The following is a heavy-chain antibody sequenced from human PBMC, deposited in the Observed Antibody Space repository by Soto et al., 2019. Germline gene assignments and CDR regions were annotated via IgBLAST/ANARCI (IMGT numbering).Heavy chain of an antibody. J-gene: IGHJ6*02. D-gene: IGHD2-15*01. CDR1: GFTFSSYA. CDR2: ISYDGSNK. Sequence: QVQLVESGGGVVQPGRSLRLSCAASGFTFSSYAMHWVRQAPGKGLEWVAVISYDGSNKYYADSVKGRFTISRDNSKNTLYLQMNSLRAEDTAVYYCAKGPSDIVVVVAAHLENYGMDVWGQGTTVTVSS. CDR3: AKGPSDIVVVVAAHLENYGMDV. V-gene: IGHV3-30-3*01.